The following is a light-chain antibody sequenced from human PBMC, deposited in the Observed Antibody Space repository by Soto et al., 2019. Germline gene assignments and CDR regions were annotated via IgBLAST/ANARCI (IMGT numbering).Light chain of an antibody. CDR1: SSDVGGYNY. CDR2: EVS. V-gene: IGLV2-8*01. CDR3: SSYAGSNNHVV. Sequence: ALTQPPSASGSPGQSVTISCTGTSSDVGGYNYVSWYQQHPGKAPKLMIYEVSKRPSGVPDRFSGSKSGNTASLTVSGLQAEDEADYYCSSYAGSNNHVVFGGGTKLTVL. J-gene: IGLJ2*01.